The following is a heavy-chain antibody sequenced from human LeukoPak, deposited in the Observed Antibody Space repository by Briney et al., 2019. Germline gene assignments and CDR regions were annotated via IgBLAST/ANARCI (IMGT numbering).Heavy chain of an antibody. Sequence: SETLSLTCTVSGGSISSGSYYWSWIRQPAGKGLEWIGRIYTSGSTNYNPSLKSRVTISVDTSKNQFSLKLSSVTAADTAVYYCAGRTVVFDYWGQETLVTVSS. CDR3: AGRTVVFDY. J-gene: IGHJ4*02. V-gene: IGHV4-61*02. CDR2: IYTSGST. CDR1: GGSISSGSYY. D-gene: IGHD4-23*01.